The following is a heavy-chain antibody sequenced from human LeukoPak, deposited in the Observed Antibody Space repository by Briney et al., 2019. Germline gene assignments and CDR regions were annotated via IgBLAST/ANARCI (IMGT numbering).Heavy chain of an antibody. J-gene: IGHJ3*02. CDR1: GFTFSNYA. Sequence: GGSLRLSCAASGFTFSNYAIHWVRQAPGKGLAWVSVTSNDGRHIYYADSAKGRFTIPRGNTKNPLYLLLNSLRVEDTALSYCTRRHCGRPGCNWNDAFDIWGRGTMVPVSS. D-gene: IGHD1-1*01. CDR2: TSNDGRHI. V-gene: IGHV3-30*04. CDR3: TRRHCGRPGCNWNDAFDI.